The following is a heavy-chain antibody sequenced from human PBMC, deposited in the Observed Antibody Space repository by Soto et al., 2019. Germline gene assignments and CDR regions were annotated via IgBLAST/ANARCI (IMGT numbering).Heavy chain of an antibody. V-gene: IGHV4-34*01. CDR2: INHSGST. Sequence: QVQLQQWGAGLFKPSETLSLTCAVYGGSSSGYYWNWIRQPPGKGLEWIGEINHSGSTKYNPSLKSRVTLSVDSSNSHFSLKLTSVTAADTAVYYCAREESSSGLDYWGQGILVTVSS. CDR3: AREESSSGLDY. CDR1: GGSSSGYY. J-gene: IGHJ4*02. D-gene: IGHD6-19*01.